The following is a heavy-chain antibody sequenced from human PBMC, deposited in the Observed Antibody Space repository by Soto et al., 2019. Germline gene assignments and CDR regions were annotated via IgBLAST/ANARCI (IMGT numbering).Heavy chain of an antibody. CDR2: IYHSGST. J-gene: IGHJ6*02. D-gene: IGHD6-19*01. V-gene: IGHV4-4*02. CDR1: GGSISSSNW. CDR3: ARDPRHSSGWLDYYYYGMDV. Sequence: QVQLQESGPGLVKPSGTLSLTCAVSGGSISSSNWWSWVRQPPGKGLEWIGEIYHSGSTNYNPSLKSRVTISVDKSKTQFSLKLSSVTAADTAVYYCARDPRHSSGWLDYYYYGMDVWGQGTTVTVSS.